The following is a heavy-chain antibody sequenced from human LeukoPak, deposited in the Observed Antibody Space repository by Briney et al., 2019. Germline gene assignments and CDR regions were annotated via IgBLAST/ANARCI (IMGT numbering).Heavy chain of an antibody. Sequence: GGSLRFSCAASGFTFSSYSMNWVGQGPGKGLEGVSSLSSSSSYIYYADSVKGRFTISRDNSKNTLYLQMNSLRAEDTAVYYCAKDTCGGDCSWAFDIWGQGTMVTVSS. V-gene: IGHV3-21*04. CDR2: LSSSSSYI. D-gene: IGHD2-21*01. CDR3: AKDTCGGDCSWAFDI. J-gene: IGHJ3*02. CDR1: GFTFSSYS.